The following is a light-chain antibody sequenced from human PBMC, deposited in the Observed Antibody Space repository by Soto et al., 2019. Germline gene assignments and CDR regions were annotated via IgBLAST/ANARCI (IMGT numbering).Light chain of an antibody. CDR3: LLVYSGIVV. V-gene: IGLV7-46*01. CDR1: TGAVTSGHY. Sequence: QAVVTQEPSPTVSPGGTVTLTCGSSTGAVTSGHYPYWFQQKPGQAPKTLIYDTTNKHSWSPARFSGSLLGGKAALTLSGAQPEDEADYYCLLVYSGIVVFGGGTKLTVL. J-gene: IGLJ2*01. CDR2: DTT.